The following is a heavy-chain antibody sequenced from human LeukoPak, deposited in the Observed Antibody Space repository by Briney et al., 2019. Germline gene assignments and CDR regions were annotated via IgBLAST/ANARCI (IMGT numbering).Heavy chain of an antibody. CDR2: IYYSGST. J-gene: IGHJ4*02. V-gene: IGHV4-39*01. CDR1: GGSISSSSYY. CDR3: ARHRIPAALASAFDY. D-gene: IGHD2-2*01. Sequence: PSETLSLTCTVSGGSISSSSYYWDWIRQPPGKGLEWIGAIYYSGSTNYNPSLKSRVTISVDTSKNQFSLKLSSVTAADTAVYYCARHRIPAALASAFDYWGQGTLVPVSS.